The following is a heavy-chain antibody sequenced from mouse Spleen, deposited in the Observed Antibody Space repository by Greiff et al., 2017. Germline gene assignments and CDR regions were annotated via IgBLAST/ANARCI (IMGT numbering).Heavy chain of an antibody. V-gene: IGHV5-12*01. CDR2: ISNGGGST. CDR1: GFTFSDYY. Sequence: EVQLQQSGGGLVQPGGSLKLSCAASGFTFSDYYMYWVRQTPEKRLEWVAYISNGGGSTYYPDTVKGRFTISRDNAKNTLYLRMSRLKSEDTAMYYCARHTLDYYGSSYYAIVYWGQGTSVTVSS. J-gene: IGHJ4*01. D-gene: IGHD1-1*01. CDR3: ARHTLDYYGSSYYAIVY.